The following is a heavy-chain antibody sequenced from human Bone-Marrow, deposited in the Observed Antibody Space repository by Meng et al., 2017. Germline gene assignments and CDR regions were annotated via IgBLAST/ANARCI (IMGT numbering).Heavy chain of an antibody. J-gene: IGHJ4*02. V-gene: IGHV3-23*01. CDR3: AKDRDNYYDSSGYYCDY. D-gene: IGHD3-22*01. Sequence: GESLKISCAASGFTFSSYSMNWVRQAPGKGLEWVSAISGSGGSTYYADSVKGRFTISRDNSKNTLYLQMNSLRAEDTAVYYCAKDRDNYYDSSGYYCDYWGQGTLVTVSS. CDR1: GFTFSSYS. CDR2: ISGSGGST.